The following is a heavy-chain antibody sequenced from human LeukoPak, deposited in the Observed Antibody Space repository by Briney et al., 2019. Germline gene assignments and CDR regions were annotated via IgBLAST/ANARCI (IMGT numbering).Heavy chain of an antibody. V-gene: IGHV4-34*01. J-gene: IGHJ5*02. CDR1: GASFSGYS. CDR3: ARERVVSDYNWFDP. CDR2: VNRVGYT. D-gene: IGHD6-25*01. Sequence: SETLSLTCAVHGASFSGYSWSWIRQSPGKGLEWIGEVNRVGYTIYNPSLKSRVSISIDTSTTQFSLRLTSVTVADTAVYFCARERVVSDYNWFDPWGQGTLVTVSS.